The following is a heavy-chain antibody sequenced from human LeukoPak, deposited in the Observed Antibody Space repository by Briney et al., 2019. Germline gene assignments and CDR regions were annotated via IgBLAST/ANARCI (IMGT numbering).Heavy chain of an antibody. CDR3: ARANLYYGSSGYGYDY. Sequence: GGSLRLSCAASGFTVSSNYMSWVRQAPGKGLEWVAVIWYDGTKKYYVDSVEGRFTISRDNSKNTLHLQMNSLRAEDTAVYYCARANLYYGSSGYGYDYWGQGTLVTVSS. J-gene: IGHJ4*02. D-gene: IGHD3-22*01. V-gene: IGHV3-33*08. CDR2: IWYDGTKK. CDR1: GFTVSSNY.